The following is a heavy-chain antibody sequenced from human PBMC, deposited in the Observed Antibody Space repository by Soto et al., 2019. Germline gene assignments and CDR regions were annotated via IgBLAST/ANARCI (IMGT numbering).Heavy chain of an antibody. CDR2: IIRIFGTA. D-gene: IGHD3-3*01. CDR1: GRTFSSYA. Sequence: SVQGSCKASGRTFSSYAISWLRQAPGQGLEWMGGIIRIFGTANYAQKFQGRVTITADESTSTAYMELSSLRSDDTAIYYCTKDRYDFWGGYSSEYNWFDPWGQGTLVTVSS. J-gene: IGHJ5*02. V-gene: IGHV1-69*13. CDR3: TKDRYDFWGGYSSEYNWFDP.